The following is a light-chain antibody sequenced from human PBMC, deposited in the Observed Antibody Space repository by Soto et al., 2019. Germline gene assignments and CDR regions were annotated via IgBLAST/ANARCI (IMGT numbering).Light chain of an antibody. CDR2: KAS. V-gene: IGKV1-5*03. Sequence: DIQMTQSASTLSGSFGDRVTITCRASQTISSWLAWYQQKPGKAPKLLIYKASTLKSGVPSRFSGSGSGTEFTLTISSLQTDDFATYYCQHYNSYSEAFGQGTKVDI. J-gene: IGKJ1*01. CDR1: QTISSW. CDR3: QHYNSYSEA.